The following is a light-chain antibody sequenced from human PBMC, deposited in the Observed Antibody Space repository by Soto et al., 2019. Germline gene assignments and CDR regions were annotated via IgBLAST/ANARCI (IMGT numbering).Light chain of an antibody. J-gene: IGLJ1*01. Sequence: QSVRTQPPSVSGAPGQRVTVSCTGSSSNIGAGYDVHWYQQLPGTAPKLLIYGNSNRPSGVPDRFSGSKSGTSASLAITGLQAEDEADYYCQSYDSSLSGYVFGTATKLTVL. CDR1: SSNIGAGYD. CDR3: QSYDSSLSGYV. V-gene: IGLV1-40*01. CDR2: GNS.